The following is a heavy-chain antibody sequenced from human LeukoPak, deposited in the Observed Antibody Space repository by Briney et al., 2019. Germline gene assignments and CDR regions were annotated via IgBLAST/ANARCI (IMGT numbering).Heavy chain of an antibody. J-gene: IGHJ4*02. CDR3: ARRSGWDYFDY. D-gene: IGHD3-10*01. CDR2: IYYSGST. CDR1: GSSISFRNYY. Sequence: SETLSLTCTVSGSSISFRNYYWGWIRQPPGKGLEWIANIYYSGSTYYNPSLKSRVTMSADTSENQFSLKLSSVTAADTALYYCARRSGWDYFDYWGQGTLVTVSS. V-gene: IGHV4-39*01.